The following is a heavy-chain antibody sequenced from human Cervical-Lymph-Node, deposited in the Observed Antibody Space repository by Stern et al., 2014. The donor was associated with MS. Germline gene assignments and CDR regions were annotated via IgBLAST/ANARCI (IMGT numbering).Heavy chain of an antibody. CDR2: IYHSGST. J-gene: IGHJ4*02. V-gene: IGHV4-4*02. CDR3: ARGLVGYKSFYYFDY. D-gene: IGHD5-24*01. CDR1: GGSISSSNW. Sequence: QVQLVQSGPGLVKPSGTLSLTCAVSGGSISSSNWWSWVRQPPGKGLEWIGEIYHSGSTNYNPSLKSRVNISVNQSTNPFSLKMSSVTAADTSVYYCARGLVGYKSFYYFDYWGQGTLVTVSS.